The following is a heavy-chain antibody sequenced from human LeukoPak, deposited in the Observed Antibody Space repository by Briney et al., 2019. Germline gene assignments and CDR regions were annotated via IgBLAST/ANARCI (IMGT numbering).Heavy chain of an antibody. V-gene: IGHV3-33*05. CDR3: TRERRRDGYNY. CDR1: GFSFSSYV. J-gene: IGHJ4*02. CDR2: ISLDGSDK. D-gene: IGHD5-24*01. Sequence: PGRSLRLSCAASGFSFSSYVMHWVRQAPGKGLEWVAGISLDGSDKYYTDSVKGRFTISRDNSMSTLYLQMNSLRAEDTAVYHCTRERRRDGYNYWGQGTLVTVSS.